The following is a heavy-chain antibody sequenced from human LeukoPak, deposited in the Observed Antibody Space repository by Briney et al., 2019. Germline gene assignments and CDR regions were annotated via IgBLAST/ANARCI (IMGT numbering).Heavy chain of an antibody. D-gene: IGHD1-26*01. Sequence: GGSLRLSCAASGFTFSSYSMNWVRQAPGKGLEWVSSISSSSSYIYYADSVKGRFTISRDNAKNSLYLQMNSLRAEDTAVYYCARGQWELPFDYWGQGTLVTVSS. J-gene: IGHJ4*02. V-gene: IGHV3-21*01. CDR1: GFTFSSYS. CDR2: ISSSSSYI. CDR3: ARGQWELPFDY.